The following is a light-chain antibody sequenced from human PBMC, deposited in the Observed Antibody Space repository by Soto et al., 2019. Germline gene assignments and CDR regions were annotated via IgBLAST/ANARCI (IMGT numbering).Light chain of an antibody. CDR1: SSDVGGYNY. CDR3: TSSTSGSLYV. Sequence: ALTQAASVSGSPGQSITISCTGTSSDVGGYNYVSWYQQFPGKVPKLLIYNVSNRPSGVSNRFSGSKSGNTASLTISGLQAEDEADYFCTSSTSGSLYVFGTGTKLTVL. CDR2: NVS. V-gene: IGLV2-14*01. J-gene: IGLJ1*01.